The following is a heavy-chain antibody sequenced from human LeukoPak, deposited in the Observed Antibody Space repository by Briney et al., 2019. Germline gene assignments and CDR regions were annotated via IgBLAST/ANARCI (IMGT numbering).Heavy chain of an antibody. CDR3: AKVSSSYYYYGMDV. J-gene: IGHJ6*02. Sequence: GGSLRLSCAASGFTFSSYSMNWVRQAPGKGLEWVSAISGSGGSTYYADSVKGRFTISRDNSKNTLYLQMNSLRAEDTAVYYCAKVSSSYYYYGMDVWGQGTTVTVSS. CDR2: ISGSGGST. D-gene: IGHD6-6*01. CDR1: GFTFSSYS. V-gene: IGHV3-23*01.